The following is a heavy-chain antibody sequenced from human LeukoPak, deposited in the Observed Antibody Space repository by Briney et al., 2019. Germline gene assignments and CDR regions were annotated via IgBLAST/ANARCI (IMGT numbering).Heavy chain of an antibody. CDR1: GGSISSGSYY. CDR2: IYFDGST. Sequence: TSETLSLTCTVSGGSISSGSYYWAWIRQPPGKGLEWIGNIYFDGSTYYNPSHKIRVTISVDTAKNQFSLKLSSVPAADTAVYYCRKTIYCSGGSCQGNAYFDWYFDLWGRGTLVTVSS. CDR3: RKTIYCSGGSCQGNAYFDWYFDL. J-gene: IGHJ2*01. V-gene: IGHV4-39*01. D-gene: IGHD2-15*01.